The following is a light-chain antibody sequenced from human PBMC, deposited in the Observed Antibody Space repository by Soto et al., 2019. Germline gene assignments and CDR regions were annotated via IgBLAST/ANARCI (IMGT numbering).Light chain of an antibody. CDR3: QQYNNWPPT. CDR1: QSVYSN. CDR2: GVS. J-gene: IGKJ1*01. V-gene: IGKV3-15*01. Sequence: EIVMTQSPATLSVSPGERATLSCRASQSVYSNLAWYQQKLGQAPRLLIYGVSTRATGIPGIFSGSGSGTEFTLTISSLQSEDFAVDYCQQYNNWPPTFGQGTKVEIK.